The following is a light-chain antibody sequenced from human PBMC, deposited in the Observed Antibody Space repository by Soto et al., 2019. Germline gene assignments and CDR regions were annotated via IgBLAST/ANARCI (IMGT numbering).Light chain of an antibody. J-gene: IGKJ1*01. V-gene: IGKV1-39*01. CDR3: QQSFTTPWT. Sequence: DIQMAQSPSSLSASVGDRVTITCRTSQTISNYLNWYQQKPGKAPKVLIYAASHLQSRVPFRFSGSGSGTDFALTISSLQPEDFATYFCQQSFTTPWTFGQGTKVEIK. CDR1: QTISNY. CDR2: AAS.